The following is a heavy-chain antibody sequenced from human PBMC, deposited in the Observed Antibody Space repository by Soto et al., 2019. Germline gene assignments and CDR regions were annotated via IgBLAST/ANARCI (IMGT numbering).Heavy chain of an antibody. CDR3: ARDPGYCISTSCWNYGMDV. Sequence: SETLSLTCTVSGGSVSSGSYYWSWIRQPPGKGLEWIGYIYYSGSTNYNPSLKSRVTISVDTSKNQFSLKLSSVTAADTAVYYCARDPGYCISTSCWNYGMDVWGQGTTVTVSS. CDR2: IYYSGST. D-gene: IGHD2-2*01. V-gene: IGHV4-61*01. J-gene: IGHJ6*02. CDR1: GGSVSSGSYY.